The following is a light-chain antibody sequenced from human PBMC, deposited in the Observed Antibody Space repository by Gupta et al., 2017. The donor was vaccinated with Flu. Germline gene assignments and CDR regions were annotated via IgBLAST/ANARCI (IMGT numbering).Light chain of an antibody. J-gene: IGKJ4*02. Sequence: PAILSWSLGETATSSWGARQRVSKLLVWYQQKPGQAPRLLILDASHRANGIPARFSGSGSGTDFTLTISSREPEDFAVYYCQHRNNWPITFGGGTKVDIK. CDR3: QHRNNWPIT. V-gene: IGKV3-11*01. CDR1: QRVSKL. CDR2: DAS.